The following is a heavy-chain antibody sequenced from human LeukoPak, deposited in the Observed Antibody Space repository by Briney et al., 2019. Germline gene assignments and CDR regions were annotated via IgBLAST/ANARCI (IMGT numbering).Heavy chain of an antibody. V-gene: IGHV3-7*03. J-gene: IGHJ3*02. D-gene: IGHD1-26*01. CDR2: IKQDGSEK. CDR1: GFTFSSYW. CDR3: ARELLVGAFDI. Sequence: GVSLRLSCAASGFTFSSYWMSWVRQAPGKGLEWVANIKQDGSEKYYVDSVKGRFTISRDNAKNSLYLQMNSLRAEDTAVYYCARELLVGAFDIWGQGTMVTVSS.